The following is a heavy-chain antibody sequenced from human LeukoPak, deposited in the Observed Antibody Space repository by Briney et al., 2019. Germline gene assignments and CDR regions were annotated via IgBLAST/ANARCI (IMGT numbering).Heavy chain of an antibody. CDR2: VSYDGSDK. Sequence: GRSLRLSCAASEFTFSSYAMHWVRQAPGKGLEWVALVSYDGSDKYYADSVKGRFTISRDNSENTLYLQMNSLRGEDTAVYYCAKAHLLDWLLPFDYWGQGTLVTVSS. J-gene: IGHJ4*02. CDR1: EFTFSSYA. V-gene: IGHV3-30*18. D-gene: IGHD3/OR15-3a*01. CDR3: AKAHLLDWLLPFDY.